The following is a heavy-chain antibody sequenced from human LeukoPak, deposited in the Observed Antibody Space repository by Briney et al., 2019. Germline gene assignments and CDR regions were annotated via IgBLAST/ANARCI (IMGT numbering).Heavy chain of an antibody. CDR1: GFTVSSNY. J-gene: IGHJ4*02. V-gene: IGHV3-66*02. CDR3: ARDNKYESMGY. CDR2: IYSGGST. D-gene: IGHD2/OR15-2a*01. Sequence: GGSLRLSCAASGFTVSSNYMSWVRQAPGKGLEWVSVIYSGGSTYYADSVTSRLTISTDNTKNTLHLQMNSLRAEDTAVYYCARDNKYESMGYWGRGTLVTVSS.